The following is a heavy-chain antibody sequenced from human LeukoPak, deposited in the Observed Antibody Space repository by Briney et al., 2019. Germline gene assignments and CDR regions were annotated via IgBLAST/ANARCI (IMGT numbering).Heavy chain of an antibody. CDR1: GFTFSSYS. CDR3: ARDLGSVVPLYYFDY. Sequence: PGGSLRLSCAASGFTFSSYSMNWVRQAPGKGLEWVSSISSSSSYIYYADSVKGRFTISRDNAKNSLYLQTNSLRAEDTAVYYCARDLGSVVPLYYFDYWGQGTLVTVSS. D-gene: IGHD2-2*01. CDR2: ISSSSSYI. V-gene: IGHV3-21*01. J-gene: IGHJ4*02.